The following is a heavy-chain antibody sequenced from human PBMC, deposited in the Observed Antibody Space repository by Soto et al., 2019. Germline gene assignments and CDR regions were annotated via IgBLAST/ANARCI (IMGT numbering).Heavy chain of an antibody. V-gene: IGHV6-1*01. J-gene: IGHJ4*02. D-gene: IGHD6-19*01. CDR3: SRDTPPTSGWYYFEY. Sequence: PSQTLSLTCAISGDSVSSNSAAWSWIRQSPSRGLEWLGRTYYRSKWYNDYAVFVRSRIAINPDTSKNQFSLQLKSVTPEYIAVFFFSRDTPPTSGWYYFEYWGQGIMVTVSS. CDR2: TYYRSKWYN. CDR1: GDSVSSNSAA.